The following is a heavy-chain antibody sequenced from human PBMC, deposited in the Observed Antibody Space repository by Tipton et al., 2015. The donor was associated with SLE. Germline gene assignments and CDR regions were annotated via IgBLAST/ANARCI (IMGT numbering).Heavy chain of an antibody. D-gene: IGHD2-2*01. J-gene: IGHJ6*02. CDR3: ARDDRVVVVPAAMGFLYGMDV. Sequence: GLVKPSETLSLICAVSGYSISSGFHWGWIRQPPGKGLEWIGSIYHSGTSYYNPSLKSRVTISVDTSKNQFSLKLSSVTAADTAVYYCARDDRVVVVPAAMGFLYGMDVWGQGTTVTVSS. V-gene: IGHV4-38-2*02. CDR1: GYSISSGFH. CDR2: IYHSGTS.